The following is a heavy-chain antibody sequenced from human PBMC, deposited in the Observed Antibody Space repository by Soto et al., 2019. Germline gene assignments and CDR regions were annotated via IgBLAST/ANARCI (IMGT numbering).Heavy chain of an antibody. J-gene: IGHJ6*02. D-gene: IGHD3-10*01. V-gene: IGHV4-61*02. Sequence: KPSETLSLTCTVSGDSISSSRYYWGWIRQPAGKGLEWIGRIYTSGSTNYNPSLKSRVTMSVDTSKNQFSLKLSSVTAADTAVYYCARDAHITMVRGVTAWYYYYGMDVGGQGTTVTVSS. CDR2: IYTSGST. CDR1: GDSISSSRYY. CDR3: ARDAHITMVRGVTAWYYYYGMDV.